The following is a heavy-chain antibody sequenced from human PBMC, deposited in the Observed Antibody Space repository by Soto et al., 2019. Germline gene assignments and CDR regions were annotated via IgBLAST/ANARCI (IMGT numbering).Heavy chain of an antibody. Sequence: GESLNISCKGSGYTFSKYWIGWVRQTPGKGLEWMGMIYPGDSDARYSPSFEGQVTFSVNKSINTAYLQWNSLKASDTAMYYCARQGGEYNTMSDYWGQGTLVTVSS. J-gene: IGHJ4*02. V-gene: IGHV5-51*01. CDR3: ARQGGEYNTMSDY. CDR2: IYPGDSDA. D-gene: IGHD3-10*01. CDR1: GYTFSKYW.